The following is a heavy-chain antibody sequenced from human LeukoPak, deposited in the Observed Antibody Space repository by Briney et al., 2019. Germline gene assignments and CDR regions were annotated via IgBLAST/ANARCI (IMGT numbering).Heavy chain of an antibody. CDR1: GYTFTGYY. J-gene: IGHJ4*02. D-gene: IGHD3-10*01. CDR3: ARDLEGYHYGSGNYPQ. CDR2: INPNSGGA. Sequence: ASVKVSCKASGYTFTGYYIHWVRQAPGQGLEWMGFINPNSGGANYAQQCHGRVTMTRDTSISTAYMELSSLTSDDTAVYYCARDLEGYHYGSGNYPQWGQGTLVTVSS. V-gene: IGHV1-2*02.